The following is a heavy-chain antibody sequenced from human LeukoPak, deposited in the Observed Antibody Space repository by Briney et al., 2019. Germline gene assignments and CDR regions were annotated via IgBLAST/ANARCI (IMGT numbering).Heavy chain of an antibody. CDR3: ARVLYFYTLGYYFDY. V-gene: IGHV3-7*01. J-gene: IGHJ4*02. CDR2: IKQDGSEK. CDR1: GFTFSSYW. D-gene: IGHD3-10*01. Sequence: PGGSLRLSCAASGFTFSSYWMSWARQAPGKGLEWVANIKQDGSEKYYVDSVKGRFTISRDNAKNSLSLQMNSLRAEDTAVYYCARVLYFYTLGYYFDYWGQGTLVTVSS.